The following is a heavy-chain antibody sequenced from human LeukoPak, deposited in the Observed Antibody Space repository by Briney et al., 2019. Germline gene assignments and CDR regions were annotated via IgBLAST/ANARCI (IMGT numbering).Heavy chain of an antibody. Sequence: SETLSLTCTVSVYSISSGYYWGWIRQPPGKGLDWIGSIYHSGSTYYNAVLSSRVPISIHTSKHQFSLKLSSVTAADTAVYYCARVNSSGWYVYYWGQGTLVTVSS. V-gene: IGHV4-38-2*02. CDR1: VYSISSGYY. CDR2: IYHSGST. J-gene: IGHJ4*02. CDR3: ARVNSSGWYVYY. D-gene: IGHD6-19*01.